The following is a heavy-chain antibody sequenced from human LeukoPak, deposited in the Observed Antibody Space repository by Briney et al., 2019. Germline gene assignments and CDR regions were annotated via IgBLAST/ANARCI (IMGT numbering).Heavy chain of an antibody. CDR1: GFSFSSYE. V-gene: IGHV3-48*03. CDR2: ISASGTPT. J-gene: IGHJ6*04. Sequence: GGSLRLSCAASGFSFSSYEMNWVRQAPGKGLEWISYISASGTPTHYADSVEGRFTISRDNAKNSLYLQMNGLRGEDTAVYYCARDGTPIYSSGWVYMDVWGKGTTVTISS. CDR3: ARDGTPIYSSGWVYMDV. D-gene: IGHD6-25*01.